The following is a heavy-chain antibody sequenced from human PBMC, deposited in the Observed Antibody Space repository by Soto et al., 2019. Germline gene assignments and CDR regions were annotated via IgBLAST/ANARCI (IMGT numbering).Heavy chain of an antibody. CDR1: GFTFSSYE. CDR2: ISSSGSTI. J-gene: IGHJ4*02. Sequence: GGSLRLSCAASGFTFSSYEMNWVRQAPGKGLEWVSYISSSGSTIYYADSVKGRFTISRDNAKNSLYLQMNSLRAEDTAVYYCARGFGGLGAPPRPIDYWGQGTLVTVSS. D-gene: IGHD3-10*01. CDR3: ARGFGGLGAPPRPIDY. V-gene: IGHV3-48*03.